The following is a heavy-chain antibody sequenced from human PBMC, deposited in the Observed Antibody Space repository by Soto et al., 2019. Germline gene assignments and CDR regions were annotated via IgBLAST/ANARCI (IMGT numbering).Heavy chain of an antibody. CDR1: GFTVTTYG. CDR2: IGDSQGGT. Sequence: EVQLLESGGGLVQPGGSLRLSCTVSGFTVTTYGMSWLRQAPGKGLEWVSGIGDSQGGTYYAASAKGRFTISGDTSNNKLSLLMLCLRAEDMAVYFCARPPTYHCVWGSYRQLIEFEYWVRRTLVTVSS. J-gene: IGHJ4*02. V-gene: IGHV3-23*01. CDR3: ARPPTYHCVWGSYRQLIEFEY. D-gene: IGHD3-16*02.